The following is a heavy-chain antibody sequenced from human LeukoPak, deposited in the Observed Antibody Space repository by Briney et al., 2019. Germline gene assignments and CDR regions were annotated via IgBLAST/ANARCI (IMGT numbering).Heavy chain of an antibody. D-gene: IGHD3-10*01. CDR3: VRDLYHGSDE. CDR2: IYTDGSVA. CDR1: GFTLSSYW. Sequence: GGSLRLSCAGSGFTLSSYWMHWVRQAPGKGLVWVSTIYTDGSVAQYADSVKGRFTISRDNAKNTLYLQMNTLRVEDAAVYYCVRDLYHGSDEWGQGTLATVSS. V-gene: IGHV3-74*03. J-gene: IGHJ4*02.